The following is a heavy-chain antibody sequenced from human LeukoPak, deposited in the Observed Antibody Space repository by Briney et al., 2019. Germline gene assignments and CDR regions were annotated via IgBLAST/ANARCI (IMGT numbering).Heavy chain of an antibody. CDR1: GGSVSSSNW. CDR2: IYHSGST. Sequence: PSGTLSLTCAVSGGSVSSSNWWSWVRQPPGKGLEWIGEIYHSGSTNYNPSLKSRVTISVDTSRNQFSLKLRSVTAADTAVYHCARDLGYCTSTSCRYFDFWGQGTLVTVSS. D-gene: IGHD2-2*01. CDR3: ARDLGYCTSTSCRYFDF. J-gene: IGHJ4*02. V-gene: IGHV4-4*02.